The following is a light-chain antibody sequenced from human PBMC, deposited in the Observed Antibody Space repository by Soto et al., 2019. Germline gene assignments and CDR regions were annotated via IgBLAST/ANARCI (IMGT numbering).Light chain of an antibody. CDR1: QSFTTNY. V-gene: IGKV3-20*01. Sequence: EIVLTQSPGTLSFSPGDRATLYCRASQSFTTNYLGVTRHYLAWYQQKAGQAPRLLIYGAYSRFTGIPDRFSGSGSRTDLTLTISRLEPEDFAVYYCQQYGSTPLTFGGVNRVEVK. CDR3: QQYGSTPLT. CDR2: GAY. J-gene: IGKJ4*01.